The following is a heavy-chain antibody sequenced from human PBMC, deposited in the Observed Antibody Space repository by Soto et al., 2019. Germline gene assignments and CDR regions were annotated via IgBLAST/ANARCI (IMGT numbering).Heavy chain of an antibody. CDR1: GFTFTNYW. Sequence: EVQLVESGGGLVQPGGPLKLSCAASGFTFTNYWIHWVRQAPGNGLVRVSRINSDGSNINYADFVKGRFTISRDNAKTTVYLQMNSLRAEDTAVYFCASSATGLYGDYNWGQGALVTVSS. J-gene: IGHJ4*02. CDR3: ASSATGLYGDYN. CDR2: INSDGSNI. V-gene: IGHV3-74*01. D-gene: IGHD4-17*01.